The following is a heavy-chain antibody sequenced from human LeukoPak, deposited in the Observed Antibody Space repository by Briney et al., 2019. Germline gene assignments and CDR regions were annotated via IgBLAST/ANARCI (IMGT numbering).Heavy chain of an antibody. V-gene: IGHV3-21*01. Sequence: GGSLRLSCSASGFSFSDYDTNWFRQAPGKGLEWISSISGRSSHVYYGDSVKGRFSISRDNAMNSVFLQMNSLGVEDTALYFCGRAFPPLRTASAGDLWGQGTLVTVSS. CDR1: GFSFSDYD. CDR3: GRAFPPLRTASAGDL. D-gene: IGHD3-16*01. J-gene: IGHJ4*02. CDR2: ISGRSSHV.